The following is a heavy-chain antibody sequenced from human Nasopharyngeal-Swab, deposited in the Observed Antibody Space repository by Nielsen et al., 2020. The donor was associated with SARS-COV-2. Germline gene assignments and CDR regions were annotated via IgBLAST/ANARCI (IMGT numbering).Heavy chain of an antibody. Sequence: SETLSLTRSVSGGSFNGFYWNWIRQAPGKGLEWIGEINHNERTNYNPSLKSRIAMLVDTSNNQVSLKVSSVSAGDTAVYYCARAGRVGDAYTGLDVWGQGTTVTVSS. CDR1: GGSFNGFY. D-gene: IGHD5-24*01. CDR3: ARAGRVGDAYTGLDV. CDR2: INHNERT. V-gene: IGHV4-34*01. J-gene: IGHJ6*02.